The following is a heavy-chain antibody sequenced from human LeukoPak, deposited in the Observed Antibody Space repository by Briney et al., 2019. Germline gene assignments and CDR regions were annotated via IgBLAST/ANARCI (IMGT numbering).Heavy chain of an antibody. J-gene: IGHJ3*02. Sequence: SVKVSCKASGGTFSSYAISWVRQAPGQGLEWMGRIIPILGIANYAQKFQGRVTITADKSTSTAYMELSSLRSEDTAVYYCARLRSSRFLEWPDPSPFDIWGQGTMVTVSS. V-gene: IGHV1-69*04. CDR1: GGTFSSYA. CDR3: ARLRSSRFLEWPDPSPFDI. D-gene: IGHD3-3*01. CDR2: IIPILGIA.